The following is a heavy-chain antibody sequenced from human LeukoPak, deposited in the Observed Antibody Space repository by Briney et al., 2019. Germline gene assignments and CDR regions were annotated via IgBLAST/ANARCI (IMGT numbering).Heavy chain of an antibody. Sequence: ASVKVSCKASGYTFTGYYMHWVRQAPGQGLEWMGWINPNSGGTNYAQKFQGRVTMTRDTSISTAYMELSRLRSDDTAVYYCARGYYYDSSGWYDAFDIWGQGTMVTVSS. CDR2: INPNSGGT. D-gene: IGHD3-22*01. V-gene: IGHV1-2*02. CDR1: GYTFTGYY. CDR3: ARGYYYDSSGWYDAFDI. J-gene: IGHJ3*02.